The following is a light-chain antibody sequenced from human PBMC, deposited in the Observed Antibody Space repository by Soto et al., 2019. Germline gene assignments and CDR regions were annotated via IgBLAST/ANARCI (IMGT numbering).Light chain of an antibody. CDR1: QSISSW. J-gene: IGKJ2*01. CDR3: QQYNSYSPRYT. Sequence: DIQMTQSPSTLSASVGDRVTITCRASQSISSWLAWYQQKPGKAPKLLIYDASSLESGVPSRFSGSGSGTEFHLTISSLQPDDFATYYCQQYNSYSPRYTFGQGTKLEIQ. V-gene: IGKV1-5*01. CDR2: DAS.